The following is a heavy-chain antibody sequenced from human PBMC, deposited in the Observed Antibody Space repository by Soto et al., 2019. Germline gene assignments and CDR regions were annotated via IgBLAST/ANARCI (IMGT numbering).Heavy chain of an antibody. CDR3: AKDCRYGMDV. CDR2: ISYDGSNK. V-gene: IGHV3-30*18. CDR1: GFTFSSYG. J-gene: IGHJ6*02. Sequence: GESLKISCAASGFTFSSYGMHWVRQAPGKGLEWVAVISYDGSNKYYADSVKGRFTISRDNSKNTLYLQMNSLRAEDTAVYYCAKDCRYGMDVWGQGTTVTVSS.